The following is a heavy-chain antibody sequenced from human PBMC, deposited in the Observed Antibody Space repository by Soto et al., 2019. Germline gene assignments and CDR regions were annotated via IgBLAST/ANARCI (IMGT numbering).Heavy chain of an antibody. V-gene: IGHV4-30-4*01. D-gene: IGHD3-22*01. J-gene: IGHJ6*02. CDR2: IYYSGST. CDR3: ARDPGPHYSDSSGYLYYYYGMDV. CDR1: GGSISSGDYY. Sequence: SQMLSLTCTVSGGSISSGDYYWSWIRKPPGKGLEWIGYIYYSGSTYYNPSLKSRVTISVDTSKNQFSLKLSSVTTADTAVYYCARDPGPHYSDSSGYLYYYYGMDVWGQGTTVTVSS.